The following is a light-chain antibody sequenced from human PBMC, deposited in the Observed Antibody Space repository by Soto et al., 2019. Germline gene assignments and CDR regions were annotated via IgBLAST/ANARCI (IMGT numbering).Light chain of an antibody. J-gene: IGLJ1*01. V-gene: IGLV2-11*01. Sequence: QSVLTKPRSVSGSAGQSVTISCPGTSSDVGGYNYVSWYQQHPGKAPKLMIYDVSKRPSGVPDRFSGSKSGNTASLTISGLQAEDEADYYCCSYAGSYTSYVFGTGTKVTVL. CDR1: SSDVGGYNY. CDR3: CSYAGSYTSYV. CDR2: DVS.